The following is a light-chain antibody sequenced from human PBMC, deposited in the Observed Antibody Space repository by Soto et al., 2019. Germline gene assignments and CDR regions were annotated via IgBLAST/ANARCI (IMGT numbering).Light chain of an antibody. CDR2: DAS. J-gene: IGKJ1*01. Sequence: IQMNQSTSTLSASVGKRVTITCRASQSISSWLAWYQQKPGKAPKLLIYDASSLESGVPSRFSGSGSGTEFTLTISSLQPDDFATYYCQQYNSYSTFGQVSNVDIK. CDR1: QSISSW. V-gene: IGKV1-5*01. CDR3: QQYNSYST.